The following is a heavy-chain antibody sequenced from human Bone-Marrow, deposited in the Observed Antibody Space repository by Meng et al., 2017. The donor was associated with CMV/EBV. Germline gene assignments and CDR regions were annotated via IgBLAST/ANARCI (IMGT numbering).Heavy chain of an antibody. J-gene: IGHJ4*02. CDR3: ARTTIFGVVNRYYFDY. CDR1: GGTFSSYA. CDR2: IIPIFGTA. V-gene: IGHV1-69*05. Sequence: SVKVSCKASGGTFSSYAISWVRQAPGQGLEWMGGIIPIFGTANYAQKFQGRVTITTDESTSTAYMELSSLRSEDTAVYYCARTTIFGVVNRYYFDYWGQGTLVTFSS. D-gene: IGHD3-3*01.